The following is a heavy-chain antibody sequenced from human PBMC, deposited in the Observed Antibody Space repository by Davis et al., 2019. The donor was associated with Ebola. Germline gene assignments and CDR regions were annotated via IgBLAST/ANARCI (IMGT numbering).Heavy chain of an antibody. J-gene: IGHJ4*02. D-gene: IGHD3-16*01. CDR3: TKGGGAGGREDDY. CDR1: GFTFSNAW. V-gene: IGHV3-15*07. CDR2: IKSKTDGGTT. Sequence: GGSLRLSCAASGFTFSNAWMNWVRQAPGKGLEWVGRIKSKTDGGTTDYAAPVKGRFTISRDDSKNTAYLQMNSLKTEDTAVYYCTKGGGAGGREDDYWGQGTLVTVSS.